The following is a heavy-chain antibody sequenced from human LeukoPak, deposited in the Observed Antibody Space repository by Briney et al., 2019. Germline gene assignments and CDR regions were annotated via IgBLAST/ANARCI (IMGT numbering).Heavy chain of an antibody. CDR3: ARIDRAVAGTIDY. V-gene: IGHV4-59*08. CDR1: GGSISSYF. CDR2: IYYSGST. J-gene: IGHJ4*02. D-gene: IGHD6-19*01. Sequence: PSGTLSLTCTVSGGSISSYFWSWIRQPPGKGLEWIGYIYYSGSTNYNPSLKSRVTMSVDTPKNQFSLELSSVTAADTAVYYCARIDRAVAGTIDYWGQGTLVTVSS.